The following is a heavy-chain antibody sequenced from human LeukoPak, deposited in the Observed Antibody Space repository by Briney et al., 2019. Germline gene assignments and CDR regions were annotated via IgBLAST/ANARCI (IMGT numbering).Heavy chain of an antibody. CDR3: ARAAWGYDAFDI. Sequence: PGGSLRLSCAASGFTFSSYGMHWVRQAPGKGLEWVAFIRYDGSNKYYADSVKGRFTISRDNAKNSLYLQMNSLRAEDTAVYYCARAAWGYDAFDIWGQGTMVTVSS. V-gene: IGHV3-30*02. J-gene: IGHJ3*02. CDR2: IRYDGSNK. CDR1: GFTFSSYG. D-gene: IGHD7-27*01.